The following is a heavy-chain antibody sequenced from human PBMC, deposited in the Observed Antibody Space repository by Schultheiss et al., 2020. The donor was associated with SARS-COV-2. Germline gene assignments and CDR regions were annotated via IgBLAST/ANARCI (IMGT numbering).Heavy chain of an antibody. V-gene: IGHV4-31*03. CDR3: ARYRYCSGGSCAPGVFDY. J-gene: IGHJ4*02. CDR1: GGSISSGGYY. CDR2: IYYSGST. D-gene: IGHD2-15*01. Sequence: SQTLSLTCTVSGGSISSGGYYWSWIRQHPGKGLEWIGYIYYSGSTYYNPSLKSRVTISVDTSKNQFSLKLSSVTAADTAVYYCARYRYCSGGSCAPGVFDYWGQGTLVTVSS.